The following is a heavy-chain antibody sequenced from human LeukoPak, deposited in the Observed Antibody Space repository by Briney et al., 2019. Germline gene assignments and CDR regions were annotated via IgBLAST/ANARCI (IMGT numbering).Heavy chain of an antibody. CDR3: SRGPHCSSGSCYPDPDAFDI. V-gene: IGHV3-49*04. CDR2: IRSKSYGGTT. Sequence: GGSLRLSCTASGFTFGDYAMAWVRQAPGKGLEWVGFIRSKSYGGTTEYAASVKGRFTISRDDSKSIAYLQMNSLKTEDTAVYYCSRGPHCSSGSCYPDPDAFDIWGQGTVVTFSS. D-gene: IGHD2-15*01. J-gene: IGHJ3*02. CDR1: GFTFGDYA.